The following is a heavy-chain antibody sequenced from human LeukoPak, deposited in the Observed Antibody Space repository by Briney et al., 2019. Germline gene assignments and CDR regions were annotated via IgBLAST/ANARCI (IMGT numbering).Heavy chain of an antibody. CDR2: ISDSGNT. Sequence: PSETLSLTCTVSGGSISSRSYYWGWIRQPPGKGLEWIRKISDSGNTYYSPSLKSRVTISVDTSKNQFSLKLSSVTAADTAVYYCASLGEMATIFPPQDAFDIWGQGTMVTVSS. J-gene: IGHJ3*02. CDR3: ASLGEMATIFPPQDAFDI. V-gene: IGHV4-39*07. CDR1: GGSISSRSYY. D-gene: IGHD5-24*01.